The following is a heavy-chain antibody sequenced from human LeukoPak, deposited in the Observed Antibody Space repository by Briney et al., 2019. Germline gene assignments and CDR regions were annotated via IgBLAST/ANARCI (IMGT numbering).Heavy chain of an antibody. J-gene: IGHJ3*02. CDR3: AKDLEWLHLRGAFDI. Sequence: GLLSPSCAASGSTFSSNGMPWFGRPPGKGLEWLAVISYEGGNKNYAASVKARFPISRDNSKNTLYLKMISLRAEATAVYYCAKDLEWLHLRGAFDIWGQGTMVTVSS. CDR1: GSTFSSNG. D-gene: IGHD5-24*01. V-gene: IGHV3-30*18. CDR2: ISYEGGNK.